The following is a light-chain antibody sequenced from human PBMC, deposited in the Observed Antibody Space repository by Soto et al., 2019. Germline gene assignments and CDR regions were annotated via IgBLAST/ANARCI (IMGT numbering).Light chain of an antibody. CDR1: QSLSSTY. CDR2: GAS. J-gene: IGKJ1*01. V-gene: IGKV3-20*01. CDR3: QQYGSSPLT. Sequence: EIVLTQSPGTLSLSPGERATLSCRASQSLSSTYLAWYQQKPGQAPRLLIYGASNRATGIPDRFSGSGSGTDVPLTINRLEPEDFAVYYCQQYGSSPLTFGQGTKGEIK.